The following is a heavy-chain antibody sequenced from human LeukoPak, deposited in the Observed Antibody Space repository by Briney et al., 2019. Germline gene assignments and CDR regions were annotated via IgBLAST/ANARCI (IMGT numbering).Heavy chain of an antibody. J-gene: IGHJ6*02. CDR1: GFTFNVFS. CDR2: ISSESERI. Sequence: GGSLRLSCAASGFTFNVFSLNWIRQTPGKGLEWVSSISSESERILYSDSVKDRFTISRDNAKNSLYLQMNSLRVEDTAVYYCTRFESDFAYYYGMDVWGQGTTVTVSS. D-gene: IGHD2-21*01. V-gene: IGHV3-21*01. CDR3: TRFESDFAYYYGMDV.